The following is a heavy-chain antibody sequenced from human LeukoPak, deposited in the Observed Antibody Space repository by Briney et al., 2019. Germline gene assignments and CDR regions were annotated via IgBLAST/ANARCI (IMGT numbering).Heavy chain of an antibody. CDR3: ARDYYDSSGYYDDAFGI. CDR1: GGSINNTNYY. J-gene: IGHJ3*02. CDR2: IYYSGST. Sequence: SETLSLTCSVSGGSINNTNYYWGWIRQPPGKGLEWIGSIYYSGSTYYNPSLKSRVTISVDTSKNQFSLKLSSVTAADTAVYYCARDYYDSSGYYDDAFGIWGQGTMVTVSS. D-gene: IGHD3-22*01. V-gene: IGHV4-39*07.